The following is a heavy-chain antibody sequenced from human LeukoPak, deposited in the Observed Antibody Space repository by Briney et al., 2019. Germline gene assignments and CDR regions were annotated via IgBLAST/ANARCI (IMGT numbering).Heavy chain of an antibody. CDR3: ARGKIQLWLRRVAWFDP. CDR2: INHSGST. D-gene: IGHD5-18*01. CDR1: GGSFSGYY. Sequence: SETLSLTCAVYGGSFSGYYWSWIRQPPGKGLEWIGEINHSGSTNYNPSLKSRVTISVDTAKNQFSLKLSSVTAADTAVYYCARGKIQLWLRRVAWFDPWGQGTLVTVSS. V-gene: IGHV4-34*01. J-gene: IGHJ5*02.